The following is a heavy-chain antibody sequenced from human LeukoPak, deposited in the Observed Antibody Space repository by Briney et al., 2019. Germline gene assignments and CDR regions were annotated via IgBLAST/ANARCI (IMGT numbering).Heavy chain of an antibody. CDR3: ARALGYCSGGSCYYYYGMDV. Sequence: SETLSLTCTVSGGSMSPYHWGWIRQPPGKGLEWIGRIYTSGSTNYNPSLKSRVTMSVDTSKNQFSLKLSSVTAADTAVYYCARALGYCSGGSCYYYYGMDVWGQGTTVTVSS. D-gene: IGHD2-15*01. CDR2: IYTSGST. CDR1: GGSMSPYH. V-gene: IGHV4-4*07. J-gene: IGHJ6*02.